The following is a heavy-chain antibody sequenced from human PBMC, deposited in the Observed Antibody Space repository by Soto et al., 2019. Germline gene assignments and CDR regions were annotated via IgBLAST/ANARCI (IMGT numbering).Heavy chain of an antibody. J-gene: IGHJ4*02. Sequence: GGSLRHSCAASELNISSDWMSWIRQAPGKGLEWVANIKQDGSEKYYVDSVKGRFTISRDNAKNSLYLQMNSLRAEDTAVYYCVRPSTVTTAEYWGQGTLVTVSS. V-gene: IGHV3-7*01. CDR2: IKQDGSEK. D-gene: IGHD4-17*01. CDR1: ELNISSDW. CDR3: VRPSTVTTAEY.